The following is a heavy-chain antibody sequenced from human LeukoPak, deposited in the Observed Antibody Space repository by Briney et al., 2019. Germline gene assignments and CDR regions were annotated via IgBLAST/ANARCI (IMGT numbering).Heavy chain of an antibody. Sequence: PSETLSLTCAVYGGSFSGYYWSWIRQPPGKGLEWIGEINHSGSTNYNPSLKSRVTISVDTSKNQFSLKLSSVTAADTAVYYCASSSSGWFWNYWGQGTLVTVSS. J-gene: IGHJ4*02. D-gene: IGHD6-19*01. CDR1: GGSFSGYY. CDR2: INHSGST. V-gene: IGHV4-34*01. CDR3: ASSSSGWFWNY.